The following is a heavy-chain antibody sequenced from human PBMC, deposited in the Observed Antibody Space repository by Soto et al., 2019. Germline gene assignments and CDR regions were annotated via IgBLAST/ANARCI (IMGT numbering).Heavy chain of an antibody. CDR1: GYTFTSYA. CDR3: ARDGSDYGDYVAYYYYYYMDV. D-gene: IGHD4-17*01. J-gene: IGHJ6*03. Sequence: ASVKVSCKASGYTFTSYAMHWVRQAPGQRLEWMGWINAGNGNTKYSQKFQGRVTITRDTSASTAYMELSSLRSEDTAVYYCARDGSDYGDYVAYYYYYYMDVWDKGTTVTVSS. CDR2: INAGNGNT. V-gene: IGHV1-3*01.